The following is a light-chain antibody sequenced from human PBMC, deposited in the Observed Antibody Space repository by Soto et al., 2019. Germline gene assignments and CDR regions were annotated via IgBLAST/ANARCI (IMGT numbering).Light chain of an antibody. CDR3: CSYVSSKTYL. CDR1: RLDVGGYNY. Sequence: QTVVTQPASVSGSPGQSITISCTGTRLDVGGYNYVSWYQQQPGKAPKLIIYEVTNRPSGVSDRFSGSKSDNTASLTISGLQTEDEADYYCCSYVSSKTYLFGTGTKLTVL. J-gene: IGLJ1*01. CDR2: EVT. V-gene: IGLV2-14*03.